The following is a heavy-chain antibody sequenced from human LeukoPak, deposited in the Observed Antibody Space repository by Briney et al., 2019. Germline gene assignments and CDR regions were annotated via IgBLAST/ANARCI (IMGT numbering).Heavy chain of an antibody. D-gene: IGHD6-19*01. Sequence: GGSLRLSCAASGFTFSSYSMNWVRQAPGKGLEWVSSISSSSSYIYYADSVKGRFTISRDNSKNTLYLQMNSLRAEDTAVYYCAKEIAVAGYYFDYWGQGTLVTVSS. V-gene: IGHV3-21*04. J-gene: IGHJ4*02. CDR3: AKEIAVAGYYFDY. CDR2: ISSSSSYI. CDR1: GFTFSSYS.